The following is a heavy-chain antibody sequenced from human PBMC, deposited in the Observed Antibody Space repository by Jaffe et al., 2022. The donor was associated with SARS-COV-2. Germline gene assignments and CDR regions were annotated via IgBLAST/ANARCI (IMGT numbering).Heavy chain of an antibody. Sequence: EVQLVESGGGLIQPGGSLRLSCAASGFAVSTNYMSWVRQAPGKGLEWVSIIYGGGPTYYADSVKGRFTISRDHSKNTLFLQMNSLRAEDTAVYYCAGDSGHSYGHNFDYWGQGTLVTVSS. CDR3: AGDSGHSYGHNFDY. V-gene: IGHV3-53*01. CDR2: IYGGGPT. D-gene: IGHD5-18*01. CDR1: GFAVSTNY. J-gene: IGHJ4*02.